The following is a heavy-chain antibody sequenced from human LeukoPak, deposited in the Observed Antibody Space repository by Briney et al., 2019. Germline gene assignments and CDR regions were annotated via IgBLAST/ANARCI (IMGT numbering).Heavy chain of an antibody. V-gene: IGHV3-49*04. CDR3: TRDLGSGYDY. D-gene: IGHD3-22*01. J-gene: IGHJ4*02. Sequence: GGSLRLSCTTSGFIFGYYAVSWVRQAPGKGLEWVGFIRSEAYGGTAGYAASVNGRFIISRDDSQRIAYLQMNSLKSEDTGVYYCTRDLGSGYDYWGQGSLVTVSS. CDR2: IRSEAYGGTA. CDR1: GFIFGYYA.